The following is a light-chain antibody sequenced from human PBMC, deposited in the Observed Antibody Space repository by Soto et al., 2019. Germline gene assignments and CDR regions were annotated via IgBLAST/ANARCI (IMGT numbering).Light chain of an antibody. V-gene: IGKV3-15*01. CDR3: QLHDQWPGT. CDR2: GAS. J-gene: IGKJ1*01. CDR1: QSVYND. Sequence: WRASQSVYNDLAWYQQKPGQAPRLLIYGASTRATGVPDRFSGSGSGTDFSLASSRLKPEDLAVYYCQLHDQWPGTFGQGTKVDIK.